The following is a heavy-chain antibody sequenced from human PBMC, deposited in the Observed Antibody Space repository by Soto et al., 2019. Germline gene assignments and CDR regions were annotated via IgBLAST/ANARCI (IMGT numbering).Heavy chain of an antibody. D-gene: IGHD6-13*01. CDR2: ISYDGSNK. V-gene: IGHV3-30*18. CDR3: AKTQIQGIAAAGTGMDV. Sequence: GGSLRLSCAASGFTFSSYGMHWVRQAPGKGLEWVAVISYDGSNKYYADSVKGRFTISRDNSKNTLYLQMNSLRAEDTAVYYCAKTQIQGIAAAGTGMDVWGQGTTVTVSS. CDR1: GFTFSSYG. J-gene: IGHJ6*02.